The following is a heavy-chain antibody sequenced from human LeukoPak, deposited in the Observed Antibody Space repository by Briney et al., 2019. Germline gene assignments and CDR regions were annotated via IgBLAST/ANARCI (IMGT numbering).Heavy chain of an antibody. CDR1: XXXXXGXF. CDR2: IHHTGNT. Sequence: SETLSLTCAXSXXXXXGXFWSWIXQXXGKGLEWIGEIHHTGNTNYNPSFKSRVSMSVDASKNQFSLNLRSVTAADTGVYYCARTGGDYWGQGTLVAVSS. CDR3: ARTGGDY. D-gene: IGHD3-16*01. J-gene: IGHJ4*02. V-gene: IGHV4-34*01.